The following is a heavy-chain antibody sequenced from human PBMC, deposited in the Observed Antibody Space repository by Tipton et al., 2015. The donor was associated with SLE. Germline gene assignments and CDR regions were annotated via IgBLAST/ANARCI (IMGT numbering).Heavy chain of an antibody. CDR1: GGSFSGYY. Sequence: TLSLTCAVYGGSFSGYYWSWIRQPPGKGLEWIGEINHSGSTNYNPSLKSRVTISVDTSKNQFSLKLSSVTAADTAVYYCASSTAGTDYWGQGTLVTVFS. D-gene: IGHD6-13*01. V-gene: IGHV4-34*01. J-gene: IGHJ4*02. CDR3: ASSTAGTDY. CDR2: INHSGST.